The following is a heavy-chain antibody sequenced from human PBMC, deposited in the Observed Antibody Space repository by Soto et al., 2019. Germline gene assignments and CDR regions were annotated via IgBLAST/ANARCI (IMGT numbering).Heavy chain of an antibody. D-gene: IGHD2-2*01. Sequence: SETLSLTCAVSGGSIGSSNWWSWVRQPPGKGLEWIGEIYHSGSTNYNPSLKSRVTISVDKSKNQFSLKLSSVTAADTAVYYCASNGYCSSTSCSFDYWGQGTLVTVSS. J-gene: IGHJ4*02. CDR3: ASNGYCSSTSCSFDY. CDR1: GGSIGSSNW. CDR2: IYHSGST. V-gene: IGHV4-4*02.